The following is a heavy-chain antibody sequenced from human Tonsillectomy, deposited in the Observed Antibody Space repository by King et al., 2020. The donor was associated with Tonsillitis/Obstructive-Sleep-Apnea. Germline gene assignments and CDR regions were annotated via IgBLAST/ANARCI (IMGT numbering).Heavy chain of an antibody. V-gene: IGHV4-59*01. CDR3: ARDGWVDAFDI. CDR2: ISYSGST. CDR1: GGSISNSY. Sequence: QLQESGPGLVKPSGTLSLTCTVSGGSISNSYWTWIRQPPGKGLEWIGYISYSGSTDYNPSLKSRVTISADTSKNQFSLRLSSVTAADTAVYYCARDGWVDAFDIWGQGTMVTVSS. D-gene: IGHD1-26*01. J-gene: IGHJ3*02.